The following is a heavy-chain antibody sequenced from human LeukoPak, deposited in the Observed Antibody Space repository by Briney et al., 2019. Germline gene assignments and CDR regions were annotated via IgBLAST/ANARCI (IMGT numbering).Heavy chain of an antibody. V-gene: IGHV4-59*01. D-gene: IGHD3-10*01. CDR1: GGSISSYY. Sequence: SETLSLTCTVSGGSISSYYWSWIRQFPGKGLEWIGYIYYSGSTNYNPSLKSRVTISVDTSKNQFSLKLSSVTAADTAVYYCAAGVYYYYYMDVWGKGTTVTVSS. CDR3: AAGVYYYYYMDV. CDR2: IYYSGST. J-gene: IGHJ6*03.